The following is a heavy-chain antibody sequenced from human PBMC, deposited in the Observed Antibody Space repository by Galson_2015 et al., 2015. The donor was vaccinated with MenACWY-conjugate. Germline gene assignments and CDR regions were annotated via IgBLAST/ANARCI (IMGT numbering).Heavy chain of an antibody. D-gene: IGHD3-10*01. CDR3: ARGDAPLTYGSGSSTLFDP. CDR1: GFTFSDYY. J-gene: IGHJ5*02. V-gene: IGHV3-11*06. Sequence: SLRLSCAASGFTFSDYYMSWLRQAPGKGLEWVSYISSSSSYTNYADSVKGRFTISRDNAKNSLYLQMNSLRAEDTAVYYCARGDAPLTYGSGSSTLFDPWGQGTLVTVSS. CDR2: ISSSSSYT.